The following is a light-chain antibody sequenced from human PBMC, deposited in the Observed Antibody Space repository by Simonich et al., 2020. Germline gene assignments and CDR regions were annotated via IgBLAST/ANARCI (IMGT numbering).Light chain of an antibody. J-gene: IGKJ2*01. Sequence: EIVLTQSPGTLSLSPGERATLSCRASQSVRSSYLAWDQQKPGQAPRLHIYGASSRATGIPDRFSGSGSGTDFTLTISRLEPEEFAVYYCQQYGSSPYTFGQGTKLEIK. CDR1: QSVRSSY. CDR2: GAS. V-gene: IGKV3-20*01. CDR3: QQYGSSPYT.